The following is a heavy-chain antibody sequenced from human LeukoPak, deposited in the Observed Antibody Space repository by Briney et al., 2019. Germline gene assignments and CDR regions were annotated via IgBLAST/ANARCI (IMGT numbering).Heavy chain of an antibody. J-gene: IGHJ1*01. D-gene: IGHD2-15*01. Sequence: PGGSLRLSCAASGFXVSSNYISWVRQAPGRGLEWLSVIYSGGSTYYADSVKGRFTISRDNSKNTLYLQMNSLRAEDTAVYYCARGLCSGGSCYRGYFQHWGQGTLVTVSS. V-gene: IGHV3-53*01. CDR3: ARGLCSGGSCYRGYFQH. CDR2: IYSGGST. CDR1: GFXVSSNY.